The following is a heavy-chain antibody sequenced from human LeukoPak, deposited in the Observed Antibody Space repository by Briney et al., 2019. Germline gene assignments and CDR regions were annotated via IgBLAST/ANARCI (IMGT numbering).Heavy chain of an antibody. CDR2: IYHSGST. V-gene: IGHV4-30-2*01. CDR3: ARGYHSSSSNFDY. J-gene: IGHJ4*02. D-gene: IGHD6-6*01. Sequence: SETLSLTCTVSGGSISSGGYYWSWIRQPPGKGLEWIGYIYHSGSTYYNPSLKSRVTISVDRSKNQFSLKLSSVTAADTAVYYCARGYHSSSSNFDYWGQGTLVTVSS. CDR1: GGSISSGGYY.